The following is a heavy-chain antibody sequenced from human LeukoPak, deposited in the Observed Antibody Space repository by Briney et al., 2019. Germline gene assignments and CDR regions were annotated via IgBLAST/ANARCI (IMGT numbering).Heavy chain of an antibody. D-gene: IGHD6-19*01. Sequence: SPTLSLTFAFSGDSFSSNSAAWNWLRQAPSRGLEWLGSTYYRSKWYNDYAVSVKSRITINPDTSKNQFSLQLNSVPPEDTAVYYCARAVAVDGSYYFDYWGQGTLVTVSS. CDR3: ARAVAVDGSYYFDY. V-gene: IGHV6-1*01. J-gene: IGHJ4*02. CDR1: GDSFSSNSAA. CDR2: TYYRSKWYN.